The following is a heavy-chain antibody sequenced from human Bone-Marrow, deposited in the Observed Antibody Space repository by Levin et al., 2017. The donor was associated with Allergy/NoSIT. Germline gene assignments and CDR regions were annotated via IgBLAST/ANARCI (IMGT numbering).Heavy chain of an antibody. CDR2: INHSGST. V-gene: IGHV4-34*01. CDR1: GGSFSGYY. D-gene: IGHD1-1*01. CDR3: ARSPHDVGSDY. J-gene: IGHJ4*02. Sequence: SETLSLTCAVYGGSFSGYYWSWIRQPPGKGLEWIGEINHSGSTNYNPSLKSRVTISVDTSKNQFSLKLSSVTAADTAVYYCARSPHDVGSDYWGQGTLVTVSS.